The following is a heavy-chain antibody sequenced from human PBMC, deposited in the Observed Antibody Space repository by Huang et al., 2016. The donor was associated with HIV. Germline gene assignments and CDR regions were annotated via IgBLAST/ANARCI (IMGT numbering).Heavy chain of an antibody. CDR3: ARDHHDFWRGYRRMYFFDH. CDR2: IDYSGST. D-gene: IGHD3-3*01. Sequence: QVQLQESGPGLVKPSETLSLTCTVSGGSISTHYWSGIRQPPGKGLEWIGSIDYSGSTNYGPSRKSRVTILLDTSKNQFSLRVNSVTAADTAMYYCARDHHDFWRGYRRMYFFDHWGQGTLVTVSS. CDR1: GGSISTHY. V-gene: IGHV4-59*11. J-gene: IGHJ4*02.